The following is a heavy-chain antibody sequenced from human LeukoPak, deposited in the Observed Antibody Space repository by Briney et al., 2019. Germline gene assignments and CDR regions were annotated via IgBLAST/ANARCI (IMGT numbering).Heavy chain of an antibody. V-gene: IGHV4-4*02. D-gene: IGHD6-13*01. CDR1: GGSISNTNW. J-gene: IGHJ4*02. CDR3: ASARSSSWDNSFDY. Sequence: PSGTLSLTCGVSGGSISNTNWWTWFRQPPGKGLEWIGEVNLQGSTNYNPSLKSRVAISVDKSENHISLKLSSVTAADTAVYYCASARSSSWDNSFDYWGQGTLVTVSS. CDR2: VNLQGST.